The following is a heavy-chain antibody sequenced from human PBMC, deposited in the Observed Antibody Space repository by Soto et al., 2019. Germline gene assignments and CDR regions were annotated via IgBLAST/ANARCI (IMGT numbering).Heavy chain of an antibody. CDR3: ARDLLDNWNYVSGYYYYYGMDV. CDR2: INAGNGNT. D-gene: IGHD1-7*01. CDR1: GYTFTSYA. J-gene: IGHJ6*02. V-gene: IGHV1-3*01. Sequence: GASVKVSCKASGYTFTSYAMHWVRQAPGQRLKWMGWINAGNGNTKYSQKFQGRVTITRDTSASTAYMELSSLRSEDTAVYYCARDLLDNWNYVSGYYYYYGMDVWGQGTTVTVSS.